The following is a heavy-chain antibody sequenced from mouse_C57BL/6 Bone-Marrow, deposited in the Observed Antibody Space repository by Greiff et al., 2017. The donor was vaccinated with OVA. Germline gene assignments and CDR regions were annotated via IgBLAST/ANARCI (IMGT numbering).Heavy chain of an antibody. Sequence: EVKVIESGGGLVKPGGSLKLSCAASGFTFSDYGMHWVRQAPEKGLEWVAYISSGSSTIYYADTVKGRFTISRDNAKNTLFLQMTSLRSEDTAMYYCARKLRFSYYFDYWGQGTTLTVSS. CDR1: GFTFSDYG. D-gene: IGHD1-1*01. J-gene: IGHJ2*01. CDR2: ISSGSSTI. V-gene: IGHV5-17*01. CDR3: ARKLRFSYYFDY.